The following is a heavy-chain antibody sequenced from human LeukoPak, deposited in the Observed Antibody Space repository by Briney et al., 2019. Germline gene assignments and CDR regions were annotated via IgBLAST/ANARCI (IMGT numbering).Heavy chain of an antibody. V-gene: IGHV3-21*01. CDR2: ISSSSSYI. CDR1: GFTFSSYS. CDR3: ARDDYGDRAFYMDV. D-gene: IGHD4-17*01. Sequence: GGSLRLSCAASGFTFSSYSMNWARQAPGKGLEWVSSISSSSSYIYYADSVKGRFTISRDNAKNSLYLQMNSLRAEDTAVYYCARDDYGDRAFYMDVWGKGTTVTVSS. J-gene: IGHJ6*03.